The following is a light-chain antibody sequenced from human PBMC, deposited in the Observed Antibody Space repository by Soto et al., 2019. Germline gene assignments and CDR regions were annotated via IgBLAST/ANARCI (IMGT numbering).Light chain of an antibody. CDR2: EVS. J-gene: IGLJ1*01. CDR1: SSDVGAYNY. V-gene: IGLV2-14*01. CDR3: SSYSGSSSLYV. Sequence: QSVLTQPASVSGSPGQSITISCTGTSSDVGAYNYVSWYQQHPGRAPKLMISEVSNRPSGVSNRFSGSKSGNTASLTISGLQAEDEADYFCSSYSGSSSLYVFGTGTKLTVL.